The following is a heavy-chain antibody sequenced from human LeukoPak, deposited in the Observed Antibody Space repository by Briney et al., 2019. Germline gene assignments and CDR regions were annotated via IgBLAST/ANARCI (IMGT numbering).Heavy chain of an antibody. CDR3: ARGLSLSGGVLDY. D-gene: IGHD3-16*01. CDR1: GGSVSSNSAA. V-gene: IGHV6-1*01. CDR2: TYYRSKWFN. J-gene: IGHJ4*02. Sequence: SQTLSLTCVLSGGSVSSNSAAWNWIRQSPSRGLEWLGRTYYRSKWFNDYALSVKSRITINPDTSNNQFSLQLNSVSPEDTGVYYCARGLSLSGGVLDYWGQGTLVTVSS.